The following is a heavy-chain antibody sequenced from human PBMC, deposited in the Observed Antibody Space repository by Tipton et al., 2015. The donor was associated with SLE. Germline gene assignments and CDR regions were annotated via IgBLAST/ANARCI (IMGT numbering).Heavy chain of an antibody. CDR1: GFTFSSYD. J-gene: IGHJ4*02. CDR3: AKGNQQFHPIDY. Sequence: GSLRLSCAASGFTFSSYDMHWVRQAPGKGLEWVAFIRYDGSDDSYADAVKGRFTISRDNSKNTLYVQMNSLRSEDTAVYYCAKGNQQFHPIDYWGQGTLVTVSS. D-gene: IGHD1-14*01. V-gene: IGHV3-30*02. CDR2: IRYDGSDD.